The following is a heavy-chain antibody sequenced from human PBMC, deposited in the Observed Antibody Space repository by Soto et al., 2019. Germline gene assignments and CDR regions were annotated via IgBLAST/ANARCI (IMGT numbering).Heavy chain of an antibody. CDR2: INHSGST. Sequence: PSETLSLTCAVYGGSFSGYYWSWIRQPPGKGLEWIGEINHSGSTNYNPSLKSRVTISVDTSKNQFSLKLSSVTAADTAVYYCARGNYYDSSCYGRWVQGTLVTVSS. D-gene: IGHD3-22*01. CDR3: ARGNYYDSSCYGR. V-gene: IGHV4-34*01. CDR1: GGSFSGYY. J-gene: IGHJ4*02.